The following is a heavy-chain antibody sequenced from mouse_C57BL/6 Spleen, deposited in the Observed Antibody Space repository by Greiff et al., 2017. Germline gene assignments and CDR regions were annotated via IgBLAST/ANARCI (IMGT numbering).Heavy chain of an antibody. CDR2: INPSTGGT. Sequence: VQLQQSGPELVKPGASVKISCKASGYSFTGYYMNWVKQSPEKSLEWIGEINPSTGGTTYNQKFKAKATLTVDKSSSTAYMQLKSLTSEDSAVYYCARMSTPYLYYAMDYWGQGTSVTVSS. CDR3: ARMSTPYLYYAMDY. D-gene: IGHD1-1*01. CDR1: GYSFTGYY. J-gene: IGHJ4*01. V-gene: IGHV1-42*01.